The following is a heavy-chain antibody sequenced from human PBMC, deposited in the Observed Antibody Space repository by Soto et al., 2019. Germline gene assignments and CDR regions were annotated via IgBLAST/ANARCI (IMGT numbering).Heavy chain of an antibody. V-gene: IGHV3-23*01. Sequence: EVQLLESGGGLVQPGGSLRLSCAASGFTFSSYAMSWVRQAPGKGLEWVSAISGSGGSTYYADSVKGRFTISRDNSKNTWYLQMDRLRAEDTAGYYCAKDRVRGLTDFDYWGQGTLVTVSS. CDR2: ISGSGGST. D-gene: IGHD3-10*01. CDR3: AKDRVRGLTDFDY. CDR1: GFTFSSYA. J-gene: IGHJ4*02.